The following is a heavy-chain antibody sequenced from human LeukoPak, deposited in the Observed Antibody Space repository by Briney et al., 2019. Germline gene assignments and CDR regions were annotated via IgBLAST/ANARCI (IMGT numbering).Heavy chain of an antibody. CDR1: GFTFSSYA. CDR2: ISYDGSNK. D-gene: IGHD6-6*01. V-gene: IGHV3-30-3*01. Sequence: GGSLRLSCAASGFTFSSYAMHWVRQAPGKGLEWVAVISYDGSNKYYADSVKGRFTISRDNSKNTLYLQMNSLRAEDTAVYYCASPLATSSSPGGWGQGTLVTVSS. J-gene: IGHJ4*02. CDR3: ASPLATSSSPGG.